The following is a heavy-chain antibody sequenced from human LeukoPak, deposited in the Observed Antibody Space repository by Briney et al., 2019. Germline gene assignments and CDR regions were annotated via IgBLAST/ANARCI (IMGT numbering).Heavy chain of an antibody. Sequence: GESLKISCKGSGYSFTSYWIGWVCQMPGKGLEWMGIIYPGDSDTRYSPSFQGQVTISADKSISTAYLQWSSLKASDTAMYYCARPSGIADDYYYGMDVWGQGTTVTVSS. CDR2: IYPGDSDT. CDR1: GYSFTSYW. J-gene: IGHJ6*02. CDR3: ARPSGIADDYYYGMDV. D-gene: IGHD6-13*01. V-gene: IGHV5-51*01.